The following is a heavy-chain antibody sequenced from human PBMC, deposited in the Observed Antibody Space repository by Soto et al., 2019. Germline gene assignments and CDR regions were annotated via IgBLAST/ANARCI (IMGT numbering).Heavy chain of an antibody. Sequence: PGGSLRLSCAASGFTFSSYAMHWVRQAPGKGLEWVAVISYDGSNKYYADSVKGRFTISRDNSKNTLYLQMNSLRAEDTAVYYCARDFSPDGLRYSYGYGYNWFDPWGQGTLVTVSS. V-gene: IGHV3-30-3*01. D-gene: IGHD5-18*01. CDR2: ISYDGSNK. CDR1: GFTFSSYA. J-gene: IGHJ5*02. CDR3: ARDFSPDGLRYSYGYGYNWFDP.